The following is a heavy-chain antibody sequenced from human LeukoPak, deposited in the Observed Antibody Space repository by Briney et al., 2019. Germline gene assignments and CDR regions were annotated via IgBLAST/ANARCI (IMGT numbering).Heavy chain of an antibody. D-gene: IGHD2-2*01. V-gene: IGHV3-11*01. CDR3: ARTSASVYYYGMDV. CDR1: GFTFSDCY. J-gene: IGHJ6*02. Sequence: GGSLRLSCAASGFTFSDCYMSWIRQAPGKGLEWVSYISSSGSTIYYADSVKGRFTISRDNAKNSLYLQMNSLRAEDTAVYYCARTSASVYYYGMDVWGQGTTVTVSS. CDR2: ISSSGSTI.